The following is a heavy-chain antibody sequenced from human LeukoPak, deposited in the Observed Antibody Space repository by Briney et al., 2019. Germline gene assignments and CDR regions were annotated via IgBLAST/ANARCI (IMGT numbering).Heavy chain of an antibody. CDR2: MYYSGST. J-gene: IGHJ5*02. Sequence: PSQTLSFTCTVSGGSISSGDYYWSWIRQPPGKGLEWIAYMYYSGSTYYNPSLKSRVTMSADTSKNQLSLKLSSVTAADTAVYYCARPYYYDSRIDPWGQGILVTVSS. CDR1: GGSISSGDYY. V-gene: IGHV4-30-4*01. CDR3: ARPYYYDSRIDP. D-gene: IGHD3-22*01.